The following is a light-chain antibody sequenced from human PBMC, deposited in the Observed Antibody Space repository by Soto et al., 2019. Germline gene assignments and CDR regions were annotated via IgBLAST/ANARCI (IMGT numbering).Light chain of an antibody. CDR2: GAS. J-gene: IGKJ1*01. Sequence: EVVLTQSPGTLSLSPGERATLSCRASQSVDGIFLAWYQQKPGQAPRLLIYGASTRATDMSGTSSGRGSGTEFTLTISNVRPEDFAVYYCQQYRSWPRTFGQGTKVDIK. V-gene: IGKV3-20*01. CDR1: QSVDGIF. CDR3: QQYRSWPRT.